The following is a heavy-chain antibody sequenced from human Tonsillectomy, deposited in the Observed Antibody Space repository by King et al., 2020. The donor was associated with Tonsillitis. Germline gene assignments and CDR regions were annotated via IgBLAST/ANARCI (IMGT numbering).Heavy chain of an antibody. Sequence: QLQESGPGLVKPSETLSLTCTVSGYSISSGYYWGWIRQPPGKGLEWIGCIYHSGSTYYNPSLKSRVTISVDTSKNQFSLKLSSVTAADTAVYYCARDPTQTYYDFWSGYLTGTNNWFDPWGQGTLVTVSS. CDR3: ARDPTQTYYDFWSGYLTGTNNWFDP. J-gene: IGHJ5*02. CDR1: GYSISSGYY. V-gene: IGHV4-38-2*02. CDR2: IYHSGST. D-gene: IGHD3-3*01.